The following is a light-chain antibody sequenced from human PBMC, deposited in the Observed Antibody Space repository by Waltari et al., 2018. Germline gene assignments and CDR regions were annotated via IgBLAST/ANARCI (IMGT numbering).Light chain of an antibody. CDR1: QDINND. CDR2: AAS. V-gene: IGKV1-27*01. J-gene: IGKJ4*01. CDR3: QKYDSVPLT. Sequence: DIQMTQSPSSLSTSVGDRVPITCRASQDINNDLAWYQQKPGKVPKLLIYAASNLQSGVPSRFSGSGSGTDFTLTIASLQPEDVASYYCQKYDSVPLTFGGGTKVEIK.